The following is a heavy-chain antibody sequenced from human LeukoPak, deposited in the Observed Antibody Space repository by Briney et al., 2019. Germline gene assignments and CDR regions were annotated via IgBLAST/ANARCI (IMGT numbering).Heavy chain of an antibody. Sequence: ASVKVSCKASGGTFSSYAISWVRQAPGQGLEWMGGIIPIFGTANYAQKFQGRVMITTDESTSTAYMELSSLRSEDTAVYYCAGFPPGVNGYWGQGTLVTVSS. CDR2: IIPIFGTA. CDR1: GGTFSSYA. J-gene: IGHJ4*02. D-gene: IGHD2-8*01. V-gene: IGHV1-69*05. CDR3: AGFPPGVNGY.